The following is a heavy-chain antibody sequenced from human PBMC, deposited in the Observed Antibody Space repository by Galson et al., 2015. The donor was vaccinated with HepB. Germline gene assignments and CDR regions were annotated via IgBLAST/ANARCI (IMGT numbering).Heavy chain of an antibody. Sequence: SVKVSCKASSYTFTSYGISWVRQAPGQGLEWMGWISAYNGNTNYAQKVQGRVTMTTDASTSTAYMELRSLRSDDTAVYYCARANCGGDCYYSYYYYYMDVWGTGTTVTVSS. J-gene: IGHJ6*03. D-gene: IGHD2-21*01. V-gene: IGHV1-18*01. CDR3: ARANCGGDCYYSYYYYYMDV. CDR1: SYTFTSYG. CDR2: ISAYNGNT.